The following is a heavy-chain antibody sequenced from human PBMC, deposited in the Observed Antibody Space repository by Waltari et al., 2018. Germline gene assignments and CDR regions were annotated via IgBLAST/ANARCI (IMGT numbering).Heavy chain of an antibody. J-gene: IGHJ3*02. CDR3: AREIVVVTKDAFDI. CDR2: IKQGGSEK. CDR1: GFTFRSYW. D-gene: IGHD3-22*01. Sequence: EVQLVESGGGLVQPGGSLRLSCAASGFTFRSYWMSWVRQAPGEGLEWVGNIKQGGSEKYYGDSVKGRFTISRDNAKNSLYLQVNSLRAEDTAVYYCAREIVVVTKDAFDIWGQGTMVTVSS. V-gene: IGHV3-7*01.